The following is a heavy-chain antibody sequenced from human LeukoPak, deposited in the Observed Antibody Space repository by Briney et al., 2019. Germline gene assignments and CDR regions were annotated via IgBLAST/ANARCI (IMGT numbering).Heavy chain of an antibody. CDR3: ARRMTTAGYFDY. D-gene: IGHD6-13*01. J-gene: IGHJ4*02. V-gene: IGHV4-31*03. CDR1: GGSIGSGGYY. Sequence: SETLSLTCTVSGGSIGSGGYYWSWIRQPPGKGLEWIGYIYYSGSTYYNPSLESRVSVSKDTSKNQFSLRMSAVAAADTALYFCARRMTTAGYFDYWGQGILVTVSS. CDR2: IYYSGST.